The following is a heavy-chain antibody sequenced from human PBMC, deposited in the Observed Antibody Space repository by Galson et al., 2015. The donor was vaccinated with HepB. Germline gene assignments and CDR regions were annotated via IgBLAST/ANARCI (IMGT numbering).Heavy chain of an antibody. CDR1: GFTFSSYA. J-gene: IGHJ4*02. D-gene: IGHD1-26*01. CDR3: ARGSVGAIRIDY. Sequence: SLRLSCAASGFTFSSYAMHWVRQAPGKGLEWVAVISYDGSNKYYADSVKGRFTISRDNSKNTLYLQMNSLRAEDTAVYYCARGSVGAIRIDYWGQGTLVTVSS. V-gene: IGHV3-30-3*01. CDR2: ISYDGSNK.